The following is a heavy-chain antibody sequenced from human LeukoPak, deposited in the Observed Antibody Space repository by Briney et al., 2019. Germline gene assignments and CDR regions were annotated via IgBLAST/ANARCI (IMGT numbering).Heavy chain of an antibody. Sequence: GGSLRLSCAASGFTFSSYAMHWVRQAPGKGLEWVAVISYDGSNKYYADSVKGRFTISRDNSKNTLYLQMNSLRAEDTAVYYCARDGCDYTIFGVIGSYAYGMDVWGQGTTVTVSS. J-gene: IGHJ6*02. CDR3: ARDGCDYTIFGVIGSYAYGMDV. V-gene: IGHV3-30-3*01. CDR1: GFTFSSYA. D-gene: IGHD3-3*01. CDR2: ISYDGSNK.